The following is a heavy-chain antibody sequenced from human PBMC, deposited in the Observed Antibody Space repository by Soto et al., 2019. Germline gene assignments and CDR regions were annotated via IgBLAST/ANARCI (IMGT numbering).Heavy chain of an antibody. CDR2: IKSKTDGGTT. J-gene: IGHJ5*02. D-gene: IGHD3-22*01. CDR3: AKESYAELYYYDSSGAPDWFDP. V-gene: IGHV3-15*01. Sequence: EVQLVESGGGLVKPGGSLRLSCAASGFTFSNAWMSWVRQAPGKGLEWVGRIKSKTDGGTTDYAAPVKGRFTISRDDSKNTLYLQMNSLKTEDTAVYYCAKESYAELYYYDSSGAPDWFDPWGQGTLVTVSS. CDR1: GFTFSNAW.